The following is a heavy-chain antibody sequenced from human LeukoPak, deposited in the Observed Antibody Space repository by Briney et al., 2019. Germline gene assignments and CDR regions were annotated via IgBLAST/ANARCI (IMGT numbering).Heavy chain of an antibody. J-gene: IGHJ4*02. CDR2: ISAYNGKT. CDR1: GYTFTSYG. CDR3: AREGPYDPFDY. V-gene: IGHV1-18*01. Sequence: ASVKLSCTASGYTFTSYGISWVREGPGQGLERMGWISAYNGKTNYAQKLQGRVTMTTDTSTSTAYMELRSLRSDDTAVYYCAREGPYDPFDYWGQGTLVTVSS. D-gene: IGHD3-3*01.